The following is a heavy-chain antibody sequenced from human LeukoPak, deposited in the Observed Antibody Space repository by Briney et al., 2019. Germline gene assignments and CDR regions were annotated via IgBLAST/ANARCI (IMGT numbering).Heavy chain of an antibody. V-gene: IGHV4-38-2*01. D-gene: IGHD3-10*01. CDR3: ARQAMVRGVIKWFDP. J-gene: IGHJ5*02. CDR2: IYHSGST. CDR1: GYSISSGYY. Sequence: SETLSLTCAVSGYSISSGYYWGWIRQPPGEGLEWIGSIYHSGSTYYNPSLKSRVTISVDTSKNQFSLKLSSVTAADTAVYYCARQAMVRGVIKWFDPWGQGTLGTVSS.